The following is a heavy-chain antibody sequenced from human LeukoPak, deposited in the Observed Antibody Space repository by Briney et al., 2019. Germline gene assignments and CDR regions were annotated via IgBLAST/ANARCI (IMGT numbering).Heavy chain of an antibody. CDR2: IYTSGST. CDR3: ARGGSGRYCSSTSCKSSNWNSRAGFDY. Sequence: SETLSLTCTVSGGSISSYYWSWIRQPAGKGLEWIGRIYTSGSTNYNPSLKSRVTMSVDTSKNQFSLKLSSVTAADTAVYYCARGGSGRYCSSTSCKSSNWNSRAGFDYWGQGTLVTVSS. D-gene: IGHD2-2*01. V-gene: IGHV4-4*07. CDR1: GGSISSYY. J-gene: IGHJ4*02.